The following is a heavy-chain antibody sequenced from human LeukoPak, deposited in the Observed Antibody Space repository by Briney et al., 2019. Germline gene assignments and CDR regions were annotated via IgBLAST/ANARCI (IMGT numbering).Heavy chain of an antibody. Sequence: GGSLRLSCAASGLSFSDYYMSWIRQAPGKGLEWVSYISGSGSTTSYADSVKGRFTISRDNAKNSLYLQMNSLRAEDTAVYYCAKDPQAAAVAGPDYWGQGTLVTVSS. CDR2: ISGSGSTT. V-gene: IGHV3-11*04. CDR1: GLSFSDYY. CDR3: AKDPQAAAVAGPDY. J-gene: IGHJ4*02. D-gene: IGHD6-19*01.